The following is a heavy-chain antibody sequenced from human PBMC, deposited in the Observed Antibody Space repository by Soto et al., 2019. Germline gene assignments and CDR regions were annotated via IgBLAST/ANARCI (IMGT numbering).Heavy chain of an antibody. CDR1: GFTFSSYA. CDR2: ISGSGGST. D-gene: IGHD3-3*01. J-gene: IGHJ6*02. Sequence: PGGSLRLSCAASGFTFSSYAMSWVRQAPGKGLEWVSAISGSGGSTYYADSVKGRFTISRDNSKNTLYLQMNSLRAEDTAVYYCAKDVDTYYDFWSGYYPGRMEYYYGMDVWGQGTTVTVSS. CDR3: AKDVDTYYDFWSGYYPGRMEYYYGMDV. V-gene: IGHV3-23*01.